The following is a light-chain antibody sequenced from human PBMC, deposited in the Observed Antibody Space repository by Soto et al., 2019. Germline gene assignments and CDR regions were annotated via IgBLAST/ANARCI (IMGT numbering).Light chain of an antibody. Sequence: DIQMTQSPSSLSASVGDRVTITCQASQDISDYLNWYQQKPGKAPKLLIYDASSLETGVPSRFSGSGSGTDFTFTINSLQPEDIATYYCQQYDNLPMYTFGQGTK. CDR2: DAS. CDR1: QDISDY. J-gene: IGKJ2*01. V-gene: IGKV1-33*01. CDR3: QQYDNLPMYT.